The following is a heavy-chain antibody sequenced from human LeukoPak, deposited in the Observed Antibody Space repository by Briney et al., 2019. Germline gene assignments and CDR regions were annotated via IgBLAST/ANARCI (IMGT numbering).Heavy chain of an antibody. V-gene: IGHV1-69*05. Sequence: GASVKVSCKASAGTFSSYAISWVRQAPGQGLEWMGRIIPIFGTANYAQKFQGRVTITTDESTSTAYMELSSLRSEDTAVYYCASISIDGYNPFDYRGQGTLVTVSS. CDR2: IIPIFGTA. J-gene: IGHJ4*02. CDR3: ASISIDGYNPFDY. CDR1: AGTFSSYA. D-gene: IGHD5-24*01.